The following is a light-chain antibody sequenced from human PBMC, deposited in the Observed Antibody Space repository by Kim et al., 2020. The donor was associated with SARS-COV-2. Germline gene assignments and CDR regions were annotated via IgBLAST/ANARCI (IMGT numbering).Light chain of an antibody. CDR3: QQYDSWPYT. CDR1: QSVSSN. J-gene: IGKJ2*01. V-gene: IGKV3-15*01. Sequence: EIVMTQSPATLSVSPGERATLSCRASQSVSSNLAWYQQKPGQAPRFIIYGASTRATGIPARFSGSGSGTEFTLIISSLQSEDFALYYCQQYDSWPYTFGQGTKLEI. CDR2: GAS.